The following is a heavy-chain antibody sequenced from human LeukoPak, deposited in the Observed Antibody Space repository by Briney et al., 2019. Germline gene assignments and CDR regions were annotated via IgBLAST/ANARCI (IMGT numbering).Heavy chain of an antibody. D-gene: IGHD1-26*01. CDR3: ARESSRTYYLKQ. CDR2: ISGSGGRT. Sequence: PGGSLRLSCAASGFSFNDYAMSWVRQAPGKGLEWVSVISGSGGRTSYADSVKGRFTISRETSKNTLYLQMNTMRAETTVVYYCARESSRTYYLKQWGQGTLVTVYS. CDR1: GFSFNDYA. V-gene: IGHV3-23*01. J-gene: IGHJ4*02.